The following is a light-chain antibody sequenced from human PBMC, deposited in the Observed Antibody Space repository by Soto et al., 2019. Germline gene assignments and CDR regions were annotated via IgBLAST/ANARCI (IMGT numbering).Light chain of an antibody. J-gene: IGLJ2*01. CDR2: LEGSGSY. V-gene: IGLV4-60*03. CDR1: SGHSRYI. CDR3: ETWDSNSVV. Sequence: QPVLTQSSSASASLGSSVKLTCTLSSGHSRYIIAWHQQQPGKAPRYLMKLEGSGSYYKGSGVPERFSGSSSGADRYLTISNLKSDDEADYYCETWDSNSVVFGGGTKLTVL.